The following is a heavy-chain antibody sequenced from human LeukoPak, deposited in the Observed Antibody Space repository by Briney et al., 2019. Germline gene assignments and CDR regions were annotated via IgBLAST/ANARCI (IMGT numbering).Heavy chain of an antibody. CDR2: IYYSGST. J-gene: IGHJ4*02. D-gene: IGHD3-22*01. CDR1: GGSISSSSYY. Sequence: PSETLSLTCTVSGGSISSSSYYWGWIRQPPGKGLEWIGSIYYSGSTYYNPSPKSRVTISVDTSKNQFSLKLSSVTAADTAVYYCARLKRFTMIVVVILHWGQGTLVTVSS. V-gene: IGHV4-39*01. CDR3: ARLKRFTMIVVVILH.